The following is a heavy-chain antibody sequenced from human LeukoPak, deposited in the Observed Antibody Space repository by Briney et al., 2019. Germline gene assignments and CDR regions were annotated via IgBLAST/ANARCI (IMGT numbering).Heavy chain of an antibody. J-gene: IGHJ4*02. CDR1: GFTFSSYA. CDR3: ARNDYGDYGPLYYFDY. D-gene: IGHD4-17*01. V-gene: IGHV3-23*01. Sequence: GGSLRLSCAASGFTFSSYAMSWVRQAPGKGLEWVSAISGSGGSTYHADSVKGRFTISRDNSKNTVYLQMNSLRAEDTAVYYCARNDYGDYGPLYYFDYWGQGTLVTVSS. CDR2: ISGSGGST.